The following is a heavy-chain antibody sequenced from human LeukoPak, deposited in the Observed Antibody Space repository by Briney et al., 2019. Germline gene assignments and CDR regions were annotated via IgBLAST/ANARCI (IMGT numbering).Heavy chain of an antibody. CDR1: GYTFTSYD. Sequence: GASVKVSCKASGYTFTSYDISWVRQAPGQGLEWMGWISACNGNTNYAQKLQGRVTMTTDTSTSTAYMELRSLRSDDTAVYYCARFIESSAYDYVWGSYRSSYGMDVWGKGTTVTVSS. D-gene: IGHD3-16*02. V-gene: IGHV1-18*01. CDR3: ARFIESSAYDYVWGSYRSSYGMDV. CDR2: ISACNGNT. J-gene: IGHJ6*04.